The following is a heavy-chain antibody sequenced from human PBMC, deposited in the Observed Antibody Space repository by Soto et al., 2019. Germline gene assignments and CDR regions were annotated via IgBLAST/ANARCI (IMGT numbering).Heavy chain of an antibody. D-gene: IGHD4-17*01. CDR3: ARDRYGEHWVVLEY. CDR1: GFIFSGFP. Sequence: QVQLVESGGGVVQPGKSLRLSCSASGFIFSGFPMHWVRQAPGQGLEWVAFISSDGINNYYADSVKDRFTISRDNSKNTLYLQMNSLRPEDTAVYYCARDRYGEHWVVLEYWGQGSRVTVSS. J-gene: IGHJ4*02. V-gene: IGHV3-30*04. CDR2: ISSDGINN.